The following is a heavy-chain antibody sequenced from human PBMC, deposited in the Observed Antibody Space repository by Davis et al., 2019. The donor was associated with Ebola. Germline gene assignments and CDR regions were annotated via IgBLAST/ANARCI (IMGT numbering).Heavy chain of an antibody. CDR2: IYNGGST. CDR3: ARGIARYYYYGMDV. Sequence: GESLKISCAASGFTVSSNYMSWVRQAPGKGLEWVSVIYNGGSTYYADSVKGRFTISRDNSKNTLYLQMNSLRAEDTAVYYCARGIARYYYYGMDVWGQGTTVTVSS. V-gene: IGHV3-53*01. CDR1: GFTVSSNY. J-gene: IGHJ6*02. D-gene: IGHD2-15*01.